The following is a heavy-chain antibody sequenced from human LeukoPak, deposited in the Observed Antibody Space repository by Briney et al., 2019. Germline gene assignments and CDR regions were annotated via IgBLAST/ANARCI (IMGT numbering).Heavy chain of an antibody. CDR1: GGSISSGGYY. CDR2: IYYSGST. Sequence: SETLSLTCTVSGGSISSGGYYWSWIRQHPGKGLEWIGYIYYSGSTYYNPSLKSRVTISVDKSKNQFSLKLSSVTAADTAVYYCRYYYDSSGYYDTDAFDIWGQGTMVTVSS. CDR3: RYYYDSSGYYDTDAFDI. D-gene: IGHD3-22*01. V-gene: IGHV4-31*09. J-gene: IGHJ3*02.